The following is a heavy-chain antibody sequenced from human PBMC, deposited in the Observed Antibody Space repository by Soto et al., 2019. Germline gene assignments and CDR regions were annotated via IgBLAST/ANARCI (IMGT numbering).Heavy chain of an antibody. D-gene: IGHD2-2*01. Sequence: ASVKVSCKASGGTFSSYAISWVRQAPGQGLEWMGGIIPIFGTANYAQKFQGRVTITADESTSTAYMELSSLRSEDTAVYYCAREIKRMELVPAATLYYYYYGMDVWGQGTTVTVSS. V-gene: IGHV1-69*13. CDR1: GGTFSSYA. CDR3: AREIKRMELVPAATLYYYYYGMDV. J-gene: IGHJ6*02. CDR2: IIPIFGTA.